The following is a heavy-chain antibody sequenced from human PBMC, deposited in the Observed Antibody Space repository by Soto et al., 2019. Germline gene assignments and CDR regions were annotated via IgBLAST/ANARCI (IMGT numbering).Heavy chain of an antibody. CDR1: GASISSYY. Sequence: PSETLSLTCTVSGASISSYYWSWIRQPPGKGLEWVGFIFHSGSTNCNPSLKSRVTFSVDTSKNQFSLKLTSVTAADTAVYYCGRKKNGSPLLVCGGRGIWVPVPS. D-gene: IGHD1-26*01. CDR2: IFHSGST. V-gene: IGHV4-59*01. J-gene: IGHJ2*01. CDR3: GRKKNGSPLLVC.